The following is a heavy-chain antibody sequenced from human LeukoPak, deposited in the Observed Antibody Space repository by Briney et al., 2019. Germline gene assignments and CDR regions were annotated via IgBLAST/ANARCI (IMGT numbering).Heavy chain of an antibody. CDR1: GYTFTDYG. CDR2: INPSTGST. V-gene: IGHV1-18*01. J-gene: IGHJ3*02. Sequence: ASVKVSCKASGYTFTDYGISWVRQAPGQGLEWMGIINPSTGSTTYAQKFQDRVTMTTDMSTSTAYMELRSLRSDDTAVYYCARDLTAFDIWGQGTMVTVSS. CDR3: ARDLTAFDI.